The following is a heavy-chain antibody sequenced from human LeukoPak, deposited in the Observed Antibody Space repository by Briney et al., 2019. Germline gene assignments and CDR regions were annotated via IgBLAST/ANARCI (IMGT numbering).Heavy chain of an antibody. CDR3: ARVNDCSGGSCYDLSSYFQH. CDR2: INPNSGGT. V-gene: IGHV1-2*02. D-gene: IGHD2-15*01. Sequence: GASVKVSCRASGYTFRNYGILWVRQAPGQGLEWMGWINPNSGGTNYAQKFQGRVTMTRDTSISTAYMELSRLRSDDTAVYYCARVNDCSGGSCYDLSSYFQHWGQGTLVTVSS. CDR1: GYTFRNYG. J-gene: IGHJ1*01.